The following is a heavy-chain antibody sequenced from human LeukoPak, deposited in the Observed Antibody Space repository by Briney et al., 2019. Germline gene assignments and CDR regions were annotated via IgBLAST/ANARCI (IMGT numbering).Heavy chain of an antibody. CDR3: ARDPPDI. Sequence: PGRSLRLSCAASGFTFSSYAVHWVRQAPGKGLEWVAVISYDGSNKYYADSVKGRFTISRDNAKNSLYLQMNSLRAEDTAVYYCARDPPDIWGQGTMVTVSS. CDR2: ISYDGSNK. J-gene: IGHJ3*02. CDR1: GFTFSSYA. V-gene: IGHV3-30-3*01.